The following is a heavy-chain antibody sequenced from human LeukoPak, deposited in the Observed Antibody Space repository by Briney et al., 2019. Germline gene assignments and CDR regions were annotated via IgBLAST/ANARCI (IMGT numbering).Heavy chain of an antibody. D-gene: IGHD6-13*01. J-gene: IGHJ5*02. V-gene: IGHV3-9*01. Sequence: PGGSLRLSCAASGFTFDDYAMHWVRQAPGKGLEWVSGISWNSGGIGYADSVKGRFTISRDNAKNSLYLQMNSLRAEDTAVYYCARDASTSSWYMPRQFNWFDPWGQGTLVTVSS. CDR2: ISWNSGGI. CDR1: GFTFDDYA. CDR3: ARDASTSSWYMPRQFNWFDP.